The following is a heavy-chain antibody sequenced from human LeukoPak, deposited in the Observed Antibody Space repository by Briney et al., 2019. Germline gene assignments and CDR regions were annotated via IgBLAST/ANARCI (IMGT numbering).Heavy chain of an antibody. J-gene: IGHJ4*01. CDR2: IKEDGSEK. D-gene: IGHD3-16*01. V-gene: IGHV3-7*01. CDR1: GFTFSNYW. CDR3: ARQGDDY. Sequence: GGSLRPSCVASGFTFSNYWMSWVRQAPGKGLECVANIKEDGSEKYYVDSVKGRFTISRDNAKNSLYLQMNRLRAEDTAVYYCARQGDDYWGHGTLVTVSS.